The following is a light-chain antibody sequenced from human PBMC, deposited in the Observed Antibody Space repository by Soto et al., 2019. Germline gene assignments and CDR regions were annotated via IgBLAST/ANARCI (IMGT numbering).Light chain of an antibody. CDR2: AND. Sequence: QLVLTQPPSASGTPGQRVTISCSGSSSNIESNTVNWYQQLPGTAPKLLIYANDQRPSGVPDRFSGSKSGTSASLAISGLQSEDEADYHCAAWDDSLNGRVFGGGTKLTVL. V-gene: IGLV1-44*01. J-gene: IGLJ3*02. CDR1: SSNIESNT. CDR3: AAWDDSLNGRV.